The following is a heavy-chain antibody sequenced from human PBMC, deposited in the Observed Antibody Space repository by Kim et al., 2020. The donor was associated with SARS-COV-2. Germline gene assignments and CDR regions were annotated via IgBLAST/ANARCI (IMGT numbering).Heavy chain of an antibody. CDR2: A. J-gene: IGHJ4*02. CDR3: ARASAGDGYNL. D-gene: IGHD5-12*01. Sequence: ANYAQKFQGRVTITADESTSTAYMELSSLRSEDTAVYYCARASAGDGYNLWGQGTLVTVSS. V-gene: IGHV1-69*01.